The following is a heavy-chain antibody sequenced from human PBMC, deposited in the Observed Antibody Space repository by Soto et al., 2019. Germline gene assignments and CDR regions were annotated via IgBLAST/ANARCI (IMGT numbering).Heavy chain of an antibody. CDR2: IWYDGSNK. J-gene: IGHJ6*02. Sequence: GGSLRLSCAASGFTFSSYGMHWVRQAPGKGLEWVAVIWYDGSNKYYADSVKGRFTISRDNSKNTLYLQMNSLRAEDTAVYYCARDRGSGRNYYYGRDVWGQGTTVTVSS. CDR3: ARDRGSGRNYYYGRDV. V-gene: IGHV3-33*01. CDR1: GFTFSSYG. D-gene: IGHD3-10*01.